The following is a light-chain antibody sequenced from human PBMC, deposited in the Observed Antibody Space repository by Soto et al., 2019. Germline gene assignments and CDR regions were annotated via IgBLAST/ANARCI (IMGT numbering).Light chain of an antibody. CDR3: HQYGSSPRT. J-gene: IGKJ1*01. Sequence: EIVLTQSPGTLSLSPGDRATLSCRASRSVSSNFLAWYQQKPGQAPRLLIYGASIRATGIPDRFSGSGSGTDFTLTIRRLEPEDFAMYFCHQYGSSPRTFGQGTKVEIK. V-gene: IGKV3-20*01. CDR1: RSVSSNF. CDR2: GAS.